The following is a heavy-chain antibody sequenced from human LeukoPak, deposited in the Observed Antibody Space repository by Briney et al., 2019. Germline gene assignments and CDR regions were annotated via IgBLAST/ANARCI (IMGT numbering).Heavy chain of an antibody. D-gene: IGHD5-18*01. CDR1: GGSVSSSSYY. CDR3: ARHSQYSYGLLYFFDF. V-gene: IGHV4-39*01. J-gene: IGHJ4*02. Sequence: SETLSLTCTVSGGSVSSSSYYWGWIRQPPGKGLEWIGSIYYSGTTYYNPSLKSRVTISVDTSKNQFSLKLRSVTAADAAVYYCARHSQYSYGLLYFFDFWGQGTLVTVSS. CDR2: IYYSGTT.